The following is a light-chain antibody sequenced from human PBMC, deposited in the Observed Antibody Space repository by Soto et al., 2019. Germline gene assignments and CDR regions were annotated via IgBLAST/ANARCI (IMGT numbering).Light chain of an antibody. J-gene: IGKJ2*01. CDR1: QSISGW. CDR2: DAS. CDR3: QQYSSYSS. Sequence: DIQMTQSPSTLSASVGDRVTITCRASQSISGWLAWYQQKPGKAPNLLISDASSLESGVPSRFSGSGSGTEYTLTISGLQPDDFATYYCQQYSSYSSFGQGTKLEIK. V-gene: IGKV1-5*01.